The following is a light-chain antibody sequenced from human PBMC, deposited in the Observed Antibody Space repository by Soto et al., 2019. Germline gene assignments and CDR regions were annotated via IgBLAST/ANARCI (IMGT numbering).Light chain of an antibody. CDR2: SNN. V-gene: IGLV1-44*01. CDR3: AAWDDSLNGVV. J-gene: IGLJ2*01. Sequence: QSVLTQPPSPSGTPGQRVTISCSGSSSNIGSNTVNWYQQLPGTAPKLLIFSNNQRPSGVPDRFFGSKSGTSASLAISGLQSEDEADYYCAAWDDSLNGVVFGGGTKLTVL. CDR1: SSNIGSNT.